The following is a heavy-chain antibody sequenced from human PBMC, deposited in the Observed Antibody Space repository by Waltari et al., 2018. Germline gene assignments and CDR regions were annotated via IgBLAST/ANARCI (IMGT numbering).Heavy chain of an antibody. Sequence: QVRLAESGGGMVQSEGSLRHSCEASGFTFSRHGLHWVRQAPGKGLEWVAFITYDGSRKFYADSVKGRFTISRDNSNDILFLDMNNLRRDDTAVYFCARGSAGKPLDNWGQGALVTVSS. CDR2: ITYDGSRK. J-gene: IGHJ4*02. V-gene: IGHV3-30*03. CDR1: GFTFSRHG. CDR3: ARGSAGKPLDN. D-gene: IGHD2-15*01.